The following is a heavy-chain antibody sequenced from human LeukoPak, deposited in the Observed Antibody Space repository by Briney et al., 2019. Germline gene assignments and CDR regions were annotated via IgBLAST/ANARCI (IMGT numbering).Heavy chain of an antibody. CDR1: GGSISSGDYY. J-gene: IGHJ1*01. D-gene: IGHD4-17*01. Sequence: SETLSLTCTVSGGSISSGDYYWSWIRQPPGKGLEWIGYIYYSGSTYYNPSLKSRVTISVDTSKNQFSLKLSSVTAADTAVYYCARGNYGDYGDYFQHWGQGTLVTVSS. V-gene: IGHV4-30-4*01. CDR2: IYYSGST. CDR3: ARGNYGDYGDYFQH.